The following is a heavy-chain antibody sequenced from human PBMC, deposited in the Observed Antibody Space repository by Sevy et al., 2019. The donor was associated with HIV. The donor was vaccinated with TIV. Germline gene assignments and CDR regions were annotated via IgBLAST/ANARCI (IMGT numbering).Heavy chain of an antibody. CDR1: GFTFSTYT. CDR3: AREPPTTAEPSFDY. CDR2: ISTGRRYI. V-gene: IGHV3-21*01. D-gene: IGHD4-17*01. J-gene: IGHJ4*02. Sequence: GGSLRLSCAASGFTFSTYTMNWVRQAPWKGLEWVSSISTGRRYIFYADSVKGRFTISRDNAENSLYLQMNSLRAEDTAVYYCAREPPTTAEPSFDYWGQGTLVTVSS.